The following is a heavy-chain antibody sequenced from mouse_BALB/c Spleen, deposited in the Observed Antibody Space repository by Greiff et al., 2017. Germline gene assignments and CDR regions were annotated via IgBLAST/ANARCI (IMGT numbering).Heavy chain of an antibody. D-gene: IGHD1-1*01. CDR2: ILPGSGST. CDR3: ARWDTVANAMDY. CDR1: GYTFSSYW. V-gene: IGHV1-9*01. Sequence: QVQLQQSGAELMKPGASVKISCKATGYTFSSYWIEWVKQRPGHGLEWIGEILPGSGSTNYNEKFKGKATFTADTSSNTAYMQLSSLTSEDSAVYYCARWDTVANAMDYWGQGTSVTVSS. J-gene: IGHJ4*01.